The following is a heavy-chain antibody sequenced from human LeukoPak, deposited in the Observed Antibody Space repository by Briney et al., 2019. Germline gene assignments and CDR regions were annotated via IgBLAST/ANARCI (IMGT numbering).Heavy chain of an antibody. Sequence: GGSLRLSCAASGFTFRSYDMSWVRQAPGKGLEWVSVISGSGGTTYYADSVKGRFTISRDNSKNTLYLQMNSLRAEDTAVYYCAKRQTWLQRYYFDYWGQGTLVIVSS. CDR2: ISGSGGTT. D-gene: IGHD5-24*01. V-gene: IGHV3-23*01. CDR1: GFTFRSYD. J-gene: IGHJ4*02. CDR3: AKRQTWLQRYYFDY.